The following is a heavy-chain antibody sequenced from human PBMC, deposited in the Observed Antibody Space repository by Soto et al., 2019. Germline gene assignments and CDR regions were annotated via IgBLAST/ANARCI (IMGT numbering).Heavy chain of an antibody. J-gene: IGHJ5*02. Sequence: KTSETLSLTCTVSGGSISSSSYYWGWIRQPPGKGLEWIGSIYYSGSTYYNPSLKSRVTISVDTSKNQFSLKLSSVTAADTAVYYCARAAGGYSSSSDWFDPWGQGTLVTVSS. CDR1: GGSISSSSYY. V-gene: IGHV4-39*01. CDR2: IYYSGST. CDR3: ARAAGGYSSSSDWFDP. D-gene: IGHD6-6*01.